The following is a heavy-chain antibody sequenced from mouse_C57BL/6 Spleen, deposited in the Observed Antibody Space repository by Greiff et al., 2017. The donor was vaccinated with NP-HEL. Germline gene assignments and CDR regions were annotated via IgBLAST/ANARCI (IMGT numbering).Heavy chain of an antibody. CDR3: ARGGHDYDHFDY. V-gene: IGHV5-4*01. Sequence: DVQLVESGGGLVKPGGSLKLSCAASGFTFSSYAMSWVRQTPEKRLEWVATISDGGSYTYYPDNVKGRFTISRDNAKNNLYLQMSHLKSEDTAMYYCARGGHDYDHFDYWGQGTTLTVSS. CDR1: GFTFSSYA. J-gene: IGHJ2*01. D-gene: IGHD2-4*01. CDR2: ISDGGSYT.